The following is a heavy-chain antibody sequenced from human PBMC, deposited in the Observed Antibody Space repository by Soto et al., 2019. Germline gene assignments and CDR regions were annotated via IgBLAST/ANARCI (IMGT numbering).Heavy chain of an antibody. Sequence: PGGSLRLSCAASGFTFSSYWMSWVRQAPGKGLEWVANIKQDGSEKYYVDSVKGRFTISRDNAKNSLYLQMNSLRAEDTAVYYCARLKDYDFWSGYLYAFDYWGRGTLVTVSS. CDR2: IKQDGSEK. CDR3: ARLKDYDFWSGYLYAFDY. D-gene: IGHD3-3*01. V-gene: IGHV3-7*01. J-gene: IGHJ4*02. CDR1: GFTFSSYW.